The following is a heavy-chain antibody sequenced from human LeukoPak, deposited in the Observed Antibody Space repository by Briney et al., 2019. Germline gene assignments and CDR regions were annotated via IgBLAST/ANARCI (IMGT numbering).Heavy chain of an antibody. Sequence: AGGSLRLSCVASGFTLSSYAMSWVRQVPGKGLEWVSGISASGGSTYYADSVKGRFTISRDNSKNTLYLQMNSLRAEDTAVYYCAKDLDGYTNGVCDHWGQGTLVTVSS. V-gene: IGHV3-23*01. CDR3: AKDLDGYTNGVCDH. J-gene: IGHJ5*02. CDR1: GFTLSSYA. D-gene: IGHD2-8*01. CDR2: ISASGGST.